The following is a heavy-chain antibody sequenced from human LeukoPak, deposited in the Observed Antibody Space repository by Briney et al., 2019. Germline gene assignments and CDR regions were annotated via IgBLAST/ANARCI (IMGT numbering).Heavy chain of an antibody. Sequence: GGSLRLSCAVSGFTVSSNYMSWVRQAPGKGLEWVSVICSGGRTYYADSVKGRFTISRDNSKNTLSLQMNSLRAEDTAVYYCAVDLGYSSGWYDYWGQGTLVTVSS. J-gene: IGHJ4*02. V-gene: IGHV3-66*01. CDR2: ICSGGRT. CDR3: AVDLGYSSGWYDY. CDR1: GFTVSSNY. D-gene: IGHD6-19*01.